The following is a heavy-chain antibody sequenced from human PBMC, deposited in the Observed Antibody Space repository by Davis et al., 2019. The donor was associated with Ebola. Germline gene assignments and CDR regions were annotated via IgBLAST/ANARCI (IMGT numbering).Heavy chain of an antibody. D-gene: IGHD3-22*01. Sequence: SVKVSCKASGGTFSSFAISWVRQAPGQGLEWMGGIIPIFGTAIYAQKFQGRVTITADKSTSTAYMELSSLRSEDTAVYYCARATRGTSFDSSGYLDYWGQGTLVTVSS. CDR2: IIPIFGTA. CDR3: ARATRGTSFDSSGYLDY. V-gene: IGHV1-69*06. CDR1: GGTFSSFA. J-gene: IGHJ4*02.